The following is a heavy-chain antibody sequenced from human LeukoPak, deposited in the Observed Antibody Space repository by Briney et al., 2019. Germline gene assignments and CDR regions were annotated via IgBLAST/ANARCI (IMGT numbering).Heavy chain of an antibody. V-gene: IGHV4-30-2*01. J-gene: IGHJ4*02. CDR1: GGSISSGGYY. CDR3: ARVKARPYYFDY. CDR2: IYHSGST. D-gene: IGHD6-6*01. Sequence: RPSETLSLTCTVSGGSISSGGYYWSWIRQPPGKGLEWIGYIYHSGSTYYNPSLKSRVTISVDRSKNQFSLKLSSVTAADTAVYYCARVKARPYYFDYWGQGTLVTVSS.